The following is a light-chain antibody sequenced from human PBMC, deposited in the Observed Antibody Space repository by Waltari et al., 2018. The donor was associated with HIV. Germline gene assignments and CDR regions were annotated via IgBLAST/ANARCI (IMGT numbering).Light chain of an antibody. J-gene: IGLJ1*01. CDR2: EVN. Sequence: QSALTQPASVSGSPGQSITISCTGTSSDVGSYNVVSWYEQHPGKAPKLMIYEVNKLPAGVSNRFSGSKSGNTASQTISGLQAEDEADYHCCSYAGSSTHVFRTGTKVTV. CDR3: CSYAGSSTHV. V-gene: IGLV2-23*02. CDR1: SSDVGSYNV.